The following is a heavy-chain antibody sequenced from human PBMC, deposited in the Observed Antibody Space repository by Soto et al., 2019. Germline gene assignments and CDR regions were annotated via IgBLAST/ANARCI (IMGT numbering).Heavy chain of an antibody. CDR2: IGSSDT. V-gene: IGHV3-23*01. CDR3: AKDHFKGNGVFDGFDI. CDR1: GFTVSTFA. Sequence: GGSLRLSCAASGFTVSTFAMTWVRQAPGKGLEWVSSIGSSDTYYADSVKGRFTISRDIYENTPCLQMNNLRADDTAVYYCAKDHFKGNGVFDGFDIWGQGTMVTVSS. J-gene: IGHJ3*02. D-gene: IGHD2-8*01.